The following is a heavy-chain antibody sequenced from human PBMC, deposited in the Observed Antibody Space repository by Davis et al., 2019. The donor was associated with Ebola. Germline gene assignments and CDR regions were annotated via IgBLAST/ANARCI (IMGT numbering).Heavy chain of an antibody. V-gene: IGHV1-69*04. CDR1: GGTFSSYA. CDR2: IIPILGIA. CDR3: ATIGNGDYVGWFDP. Sequence: SVKVSCKASGGTFSSYAISWVRQAPGQGLEWMGRIIPILGIANYAQKFQGRVTITADKSTSTAYMELSSLRSEDTAVYYCATIGNGDYVGWFDPWGQGTLVTVSS. J-gene: IGHJ5*02. D-gene: IGHD4-17*01.